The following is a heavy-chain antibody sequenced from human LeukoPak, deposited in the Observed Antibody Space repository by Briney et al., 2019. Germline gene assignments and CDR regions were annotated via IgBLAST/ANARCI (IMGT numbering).Heavy chain of an antibody. CDR3: ARDDEIAAAAYRAFDI. V-gene: IGHV3-21*01. D-gene: IGHD6-13*01. J-gene: IGHJ3*02. CDR1: GFTFSSYS. Sequence: GGSLRLSCAASGFTFSSYSMNWVRQAPGKGLEWVSSISSSSSYIYYADSVKGRFTISRDNAKNSLYLQMNSLRAEDTAVYYCARDDEIAAAAYRAFDIWGQGTMVTVSS. CDR2: ISSSSSYI.